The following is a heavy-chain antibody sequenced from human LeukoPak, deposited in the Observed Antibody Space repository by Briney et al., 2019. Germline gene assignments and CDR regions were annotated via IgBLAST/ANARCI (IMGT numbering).Heavy chain of an antibody. V-gene: IGHV1-69*04. CDR3: ARDSDDIRDYYYYGMDV. J-gene: IGHJ6*02. CDR1: GGTFSSYA. D-gene: IGHD3-9*01. CDR2: IIPILGIA. Sequence: ASVKVSCKASGGTFSSYAISWVRQAPGQGLEWMGRIIPILGIANYAQKFQGRVTITADKSTSTAYMELSSLRSEDTAVYYCARDSDDIRDYYYYGMDVWGQGTTVTVSS.